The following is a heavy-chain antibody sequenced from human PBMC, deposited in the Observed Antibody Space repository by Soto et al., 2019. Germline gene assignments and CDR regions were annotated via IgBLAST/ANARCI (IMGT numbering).Heavy chain of an antibody. CDR1: GGSISSYY. Sequence: PSETLSLTCTVFGGSISSYYWIWIRQSPGKGLEWIGYIHYSGSTKSNPSLKSRVTISVDTSRNQVSLKLSSVTAADSAVYFCARARYQLLHPYYYGMDVWGQGTTVTVSS. CDR2: IHYSGST. V-gene: IGHV4-59*01. J-gene: IGHJ6*02. D-gene: IGHD2-2*01. CDR3: ARARYQLLHPYYYGMDV.